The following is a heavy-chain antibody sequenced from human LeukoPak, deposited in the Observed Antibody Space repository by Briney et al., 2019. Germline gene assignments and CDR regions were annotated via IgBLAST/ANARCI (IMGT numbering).Heavy chain of an antibody. J-gene: IGHJ4*02. Sequence: ASVKVSCKASGYTFTDYYMHWVRQAPGQGLEWMGWINPNSGGTNYAQKFQGRVTMARDTSISTAYMELSRLRSDGTAVFYCAREEVIAAAGPTLDYWGQGALVTVSS. CDR2: INPNSGGT. V-gene: IGHV1-2*02. CDR1: GYTFTDYY. D-gene: IGHD6-13*01. CDR3: AREEVIAAAGPTLDY.